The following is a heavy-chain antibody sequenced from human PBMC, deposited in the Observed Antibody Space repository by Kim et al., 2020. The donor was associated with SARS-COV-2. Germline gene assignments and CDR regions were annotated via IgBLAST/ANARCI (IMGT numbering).Heavy chain of an antibody. CDR3: ARDESDYVWGSYRT. D-gene: IGHD3-16*02. CDR2: INPNSGGT. CDR1: GYTFTGYY. Sequence: ASVKVSCKASGYTFTGYYLHWVRQAPGQGLEWMVWINPNSGGTNYAQKFQGRVTMTRDTSISTAYMELSRLRSDDTAVYYCARDESDYVWGSYRTWGQGTLVTVSS. V-gene: IGHV1-2*02. J-gene: IGHJ5*02.